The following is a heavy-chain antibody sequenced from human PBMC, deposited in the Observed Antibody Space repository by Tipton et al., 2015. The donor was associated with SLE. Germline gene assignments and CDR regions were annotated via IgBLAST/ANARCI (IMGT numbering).Heavy chain of an antibody. J-gene: IGHJ4*02. V-gene: IGHV4-4*07. D-gene: IGHD4/OR15-4a*01. Sequence: TLSLTCTVSDGSISDYYWTWIRQPAGEGLEWIGRIYASGSTNYNPSLRSRAAMSVDTSKSHFSLKLTSVTAADTAVYYCGRIDYGAKVVDYWGQGTLVTVSS. CDR3: GRIDYGAKVVDY. CDR1: DGSISDYY. CDR2: IYASGST.